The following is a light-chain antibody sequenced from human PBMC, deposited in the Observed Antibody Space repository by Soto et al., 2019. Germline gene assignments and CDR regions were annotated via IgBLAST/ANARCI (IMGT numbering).Light chain of an antibody. CDR3: SSFVDGTSYV. J-gene: IGLJ1*01. V-gene: IGLV2-8*01. Sequence: QSALTQPPSVSGSPGQSVTISCTGTSSDVGAFNYVSWYQHHPSKVPKFLIYEVNKRPSGVPDRFSGSKSGNTASLTVSGLQPEDEAEYFCSSFVDGTSYVFGTGTKVTVL. CDR2: EVN. CDR1: SSDVGAFNY.